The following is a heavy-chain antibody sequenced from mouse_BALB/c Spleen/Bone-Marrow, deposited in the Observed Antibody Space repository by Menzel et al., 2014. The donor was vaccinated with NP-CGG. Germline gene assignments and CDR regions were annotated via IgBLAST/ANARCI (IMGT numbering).Heavy chain of an antibody. Sequence: EVMLVESGGGLVKPGGSLKLSCAASGFTFSDYYMYWVRQTPDRRLEWVATISDGGDYTDYPDNVKGRFTISGDNAKNTLYLQMSSLKSEDTAMYYCARTYRPYALDYWGQGTSVTVSS. J-gene: IGHJ4*01. CDR1: GFTFSDYY. D-gene: IGHD2-14*01. CDR2: ISDGGDYT. V-gene: IGHV5-4*02. CDR3: ARTYRPYALDY.